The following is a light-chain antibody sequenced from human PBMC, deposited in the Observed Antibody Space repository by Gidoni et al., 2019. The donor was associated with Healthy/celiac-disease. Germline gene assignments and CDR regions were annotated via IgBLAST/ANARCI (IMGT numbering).Light chain of an antibody. V-gene: IGKV3-11*01. Sequence: EIVLTKSPATLSLSPGERATLSCRASQSVSSYLAWYQQKPGQAPRLLIYDASNWATGIPARFSGSGSGTDFTLTISSLEPEDFAVYYCQQRSNWLTFGGGTKVEIK. CDR3: QQRSNWLT. CDR2: DAS. J-gene: IGKJ4*01. CDR1: QSVSSY.